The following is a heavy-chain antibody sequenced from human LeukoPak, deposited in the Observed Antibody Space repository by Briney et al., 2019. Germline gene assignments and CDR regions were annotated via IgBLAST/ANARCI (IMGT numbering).Heavy chain of an antibody. D-gene: IGHD5-18*01. Sequence: GGSLRLSCAASGFTFSSYSMNWLRQAPGKGREGVSSISSRSSYIYYAASVKGRFTISRDNAKTSLYLQMNSLRAEDTAVYYCARYGLLRLSEINGFDIWGQGTMVTVSS. V-gene: IGHV3-21*04. CDR3: ARYGLLRLSEINGFDI. CDR1: GFTFSSYS. CDR2: ISSRSSYI. J-gene: IGHJ3*02.